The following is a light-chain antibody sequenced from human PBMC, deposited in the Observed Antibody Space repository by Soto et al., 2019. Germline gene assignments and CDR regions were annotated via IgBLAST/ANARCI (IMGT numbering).Light chain of an antibody. CDR1: SSDIGSYNH. CDR3: TSYTSSSSTCYV. CDR2: EVN. J-gene: IGLJ1*01. Sequence: QSVLTQPPSVSGSPGQSVTISCTGTSSDIGSYNHVSWYQQPPGTAPKLMIYEVNTRPSGVPDRFSGSKSGNTASLTISGLQAEDEADYYCTSYTSSSSTCYVFGTGTKVTVL. V-gene: IGLV2-18*02.